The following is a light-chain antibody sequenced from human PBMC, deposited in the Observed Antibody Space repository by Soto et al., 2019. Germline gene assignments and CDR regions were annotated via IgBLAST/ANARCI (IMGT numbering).Light chain of an antibody. Sequence: DIQMTQSPSSLSASVGDRVTITCRASQGISNYLAWYQQKTGKVPKLLIYAASTLQSGVPSRFSGSGSGTDFTLTITSLQPEDVAAYYCQKYNCAPRTFGQGTKVEIK. J-gene: IGKJ1*01. CDR1: QGISNY. CDR3: QKYNCAPRT. V-gene: IGKV1-27*01. CDR2: AAS.